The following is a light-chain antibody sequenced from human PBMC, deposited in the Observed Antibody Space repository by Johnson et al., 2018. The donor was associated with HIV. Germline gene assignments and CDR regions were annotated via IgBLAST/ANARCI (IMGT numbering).Light chain of an antibody. Sequence: QSILTQPPSVSAAPGQKVTISCSGSSSNIGNNYVSWYQQLPGTAPKLLIYDNNKRPSGIPDRFSGSKSGTSATLGITGLQTGGEADYYCGTWDTSLSAGVFGPGTNVSVL. CDR2: DNN. CDR1: SSNIGNNY. J-gene: IGLJ1*01. V-gene: IGLV1-51*01. CDR3: GTWDTSLSAGV.